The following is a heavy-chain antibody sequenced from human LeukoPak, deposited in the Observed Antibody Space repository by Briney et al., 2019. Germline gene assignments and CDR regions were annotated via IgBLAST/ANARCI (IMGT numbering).Heavy chain of an antibody. CDR3: ASLWSGFYYYMDV. J-gene: IGHJ6*03. D-gene: IGHD3-3*01. CDR2: IYYSGST. CDR1: GGSISSYY. Sequence: SSETLSLTCTVYGGSISSYYWSWIRQPPGKGLEWIGYIYYSGSTNYNPSLKSRVTISVDTSKNQFSLKLSSVTAADTAVYYCASLWSGFYYYMDVWGKGTTVTVSS. V-gene: IGHV4-59*01.